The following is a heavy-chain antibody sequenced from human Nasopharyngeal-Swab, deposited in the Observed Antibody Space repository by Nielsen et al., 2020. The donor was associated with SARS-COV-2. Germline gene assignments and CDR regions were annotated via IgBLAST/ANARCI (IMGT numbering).Heavy chain of an antibody. CDR3: AKDGPYYYDSSGYYRGVASFDY. CDR1: GFTFSSYA. V-gene: IGHV3-23*01. Sequence: GGSLRLSCAASGFTFSSYAMSWVRQAPGKGLEWVSGISGSGGSTYYADSVKGRFTISRDNSKNTLYLQMNSLRAEDTAVYYCAKDGPYYYDSSGYYRGVASFDYWGQGTLVTVSS. CDR2: ISGSGGST. J-gene: IGHJ4*02. D-gene: IGHD3-22*01.